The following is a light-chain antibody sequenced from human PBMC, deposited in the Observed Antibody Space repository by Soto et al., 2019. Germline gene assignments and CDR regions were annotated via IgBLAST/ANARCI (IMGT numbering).Light chain of an antibody. CDR2: RNE. CDR1: SSNIGSNF. J-gene: IGLJ1*01. Sequence: QPVLTQPPSASGTPGQRVTFSCSGSSSNIGSNFVYWYQQVPGTAPKLLIYRNEQRPSGVPDRFSASKSGTSASLAIRGLRSEDGADYYCAVWDDSLSVYVFGSGTKLTVL. CDR3: AVWDDSLSVYV. V-gene: IGLV1-47*01.